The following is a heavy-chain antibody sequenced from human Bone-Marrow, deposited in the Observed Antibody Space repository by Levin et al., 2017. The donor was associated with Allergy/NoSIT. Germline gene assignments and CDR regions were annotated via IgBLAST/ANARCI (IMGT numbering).Heavy chain of an antibody. J-gene: IGHJ4*02. V-gene: IGHV3-21*01. Sequence: GGSLRLSCAASGFTFSSYSMNWVRQAPGKGLEWVSSISSSSSYIYYADSVKGRFTISRDNAKNSLYLQMNSLRAEDTAVYYCATQDGSGFNYWGQGTLVTVSS. CDR2: ISSSSSYI. CDR1: GFTFSSYS. CDR3: ATQDGSGFNY. D-gene: IGHD3-22*01.